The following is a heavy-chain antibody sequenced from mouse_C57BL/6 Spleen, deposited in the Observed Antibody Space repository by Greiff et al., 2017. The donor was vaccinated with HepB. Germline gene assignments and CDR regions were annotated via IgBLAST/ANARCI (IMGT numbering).Heavy chain of an antibody. CDR1: GYTFTSYW. CDR2: IHPNSGST. D-gene: IGHD2-3*01. J-gene: IGHJ1*03. V-gene: IGHV1-64*01. Sequence: VQLKESGAELVKPGASVKLSCKASGYTFTSYWMHWVKQRPGQGLEWIGMIHPNSGSTNYNEKFKSKATLTVDKSSSTAYMQLSSLTSEDSAVYYCARDGYYGYFDVWGTGTTVTVSS. CDR3: ARDGYYGYFDV.